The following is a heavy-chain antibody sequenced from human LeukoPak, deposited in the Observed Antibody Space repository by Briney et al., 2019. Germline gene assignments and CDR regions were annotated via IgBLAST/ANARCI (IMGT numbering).Heavy chain of an antibody. CDR3: ATSYTSSSRRYCYYMDV. Sequence: ASVKVSCKASGYTFTSYGISWVRQAPGQGLEWMGWISAYNGNTNYAQKLQGRVTMTTDTSTSTAYMELRSLRSDDTAVYYCATSYTSSSRRYCYYMDVWGKGTTVTVSS. J-gene: IGHJ6*03. CDR1: GYTFTSYG. V-gene: IGHV1-18*01. CDR2: ISAYNGNT. D-gene: IGHD6-6*01.